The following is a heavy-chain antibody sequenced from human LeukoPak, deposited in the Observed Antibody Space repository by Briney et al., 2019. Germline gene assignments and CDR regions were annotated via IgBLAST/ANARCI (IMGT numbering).Heavy chain of an antibody. V-gene: IGHV4-4*07. CDR1: GGSINNYY. J-gene: IGHJ4*02. D-gene: IGHD3-22*01. CDR3: ARDPRYYDSSGYYHWYFDY. Sequence: PSETLSLTCTVSGGSINNYYWSWIRQPAGKGLEWIGRIYTRGSTNYNPSLKSRVTISVDTSKNQFSLKLSSVTAADTAVYYCARDPRYYDSSGYYHWYFDYWGQGTLVTVSS. CDR2: IYTRGST.